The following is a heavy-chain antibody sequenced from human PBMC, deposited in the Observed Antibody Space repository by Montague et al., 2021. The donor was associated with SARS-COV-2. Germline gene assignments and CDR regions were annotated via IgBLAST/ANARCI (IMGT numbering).Heavy chain of an antibody. J-gene: IGHJ4*02. CDR3: ARESSSITIFGMLFYYFDY. CDR2: IYYSGST. D-gene: IGHD3-3*01. Sequence: SETLSLTCTVSGGSVSSGGYYWSWIRQPPGKGLEWIGYIYYSGSTNYXPSLKSRVTISVDTSKNQFSLKLSSVTAADTAVYYCARESSSITIFGMLFYYFDYWGQGTLVTVSS. V-gene: IGHV4-61*08. CDR1: GGSVSSGGYY.